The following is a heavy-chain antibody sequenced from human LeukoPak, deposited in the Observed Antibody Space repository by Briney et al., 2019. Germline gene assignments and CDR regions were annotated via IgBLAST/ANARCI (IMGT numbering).Heavy chain of an antibody. D-gene: IGHD3-22*01. CDR3: ARAYYDSSGYYRVPNFDY. V-gene: IGHV1-18*04. J-gene: IGHJ4*02. CDR1: GYTFTDYY. CDR2: ISAYNGNT. Sequence: ASVKVSCKASGYTFTDYYMHWVRQAPGQGLEWMGWISAYNGNTNYAQKLQGRVTMTTDTSTSTAYMELRSLRSDDTAVYYCARAYYDSSGYYRVPNFDYWGQGTLVTVSS.